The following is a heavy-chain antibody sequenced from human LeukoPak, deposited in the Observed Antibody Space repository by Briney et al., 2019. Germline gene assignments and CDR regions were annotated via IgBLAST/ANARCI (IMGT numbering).Heavy chain of an antibody. V-gene: IGHV3-48*03. CDR3: ARDQVSVAGTGIDY. CDR1: GVPVSSYE. CDR2: ISSSGNTV. J-gene: IGHJ4*02. Sequence: GGSLILSCASSGVPVSSYEMSWIRQAQGKGLEWVSYISSSGNTVKYADSVKGRFTISRDNAKNSLYLQMNSLRAEDTAVYYCARDQVSVAGTGIDYWGQGTLVTVCS. D-gene: IGHD6-19*01.